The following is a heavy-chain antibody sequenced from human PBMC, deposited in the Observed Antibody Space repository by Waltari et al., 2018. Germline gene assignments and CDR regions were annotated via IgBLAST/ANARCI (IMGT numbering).Heavy chain of an antibody. CDR3: ARDSPRGEDY. V-gene: IGHV4-61*02. CDR2: IYTSGST. J-gene: IGHJ4*02. Sequence: QVQLQESGPGLVKPSQTLSLTCTVSGGSISSGSYYWSWIRQPAGKGLEWIGRIYTSGSTNYNPSLKSRVTISVDTSKNQFSLKLSSVTAADTAVYYCARDSPRGEDYWGQGTLVTVSS. D-gene: IGHD3-10*01. CDR1: GGSISSGSYY.